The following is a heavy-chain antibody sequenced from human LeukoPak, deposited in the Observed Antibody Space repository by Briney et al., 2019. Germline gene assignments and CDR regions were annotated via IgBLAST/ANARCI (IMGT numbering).Heavy chain of an antibody. CDR2: IYYSGST. D-gene: IGHD6-6*01. J-gene: IGHJ1*01. V-gene: IGHV4-39*01. Sequence: PSETLSLTCAVYGGSFSSYNWGWIRQPPGKGLEWIGSIYYSGSTYYNPSLKSRVTISVDTSKNQFSLKLSSVTAADTAVYYCARPSTKYSSSSGYFQHWGQGTLVTVSS. CDR1: GGSFSSYN. CDR3: ARPSTKYSSSSGYFQH.